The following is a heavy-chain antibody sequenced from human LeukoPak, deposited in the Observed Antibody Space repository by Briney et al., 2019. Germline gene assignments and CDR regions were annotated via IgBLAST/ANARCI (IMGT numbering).Heavy chain of an antibody. CDR3: AGEHYHDSSGYRVREYYFDY. CDR1: GGSISSHY. J-gene: IGHJ4*02. CDR2: IYYSGST. Sequence: PSETLSLTCTVSGGSISSHYWSWIRQPPGKGLEWIGYIYYSGSTNYNPSLKSRVTISVDTSKNQFSLKLSSETAADTAVYYCAGEHYHDSSGYRVREYYFDYWGQGTLVTVSS. V-gene: IGHV4-59*11. D-gene: IGHD3-22*01.